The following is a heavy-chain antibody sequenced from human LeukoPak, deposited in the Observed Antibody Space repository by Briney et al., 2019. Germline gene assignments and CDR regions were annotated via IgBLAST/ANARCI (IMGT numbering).Heavy chain of an antibody. Sequence: GASVKVSCKVSGYTLTELSMHWVQQAPGKGLEWMGGFDPEDGETIYAQKFQGRVTMTEDTSTDTAYMELSSLRSEDTAVYYCATAQYYDFWSGHSEWGQGTLVTVSS. J-gene: IGHJ4*02. D-gene: IGHD3-3*01. CDR3: ATAQYYDFWSGHSE. V-gene: IGHV1-24*01. CDR2: FDPEDGET. CDR1: GYTLTELS.